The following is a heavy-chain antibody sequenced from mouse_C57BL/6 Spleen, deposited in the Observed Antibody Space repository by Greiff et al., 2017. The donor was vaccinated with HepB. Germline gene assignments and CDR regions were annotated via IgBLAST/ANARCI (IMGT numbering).Heavy chain of an antibody. CDR3: ARSPPIYYYGSSYIDY. CDR1: GYSFTGYY. V-gene: IGHV1-42*01. CDR2: INPSTGGT. D-gene: IGHD1-1*01. Sequence: DVQLQESGPELVKPGASVKISCKASGYSFTGYYMNWVKQSPEKSLEWIGEINPSTGGTTYNQKFKAKATLTVDKSSSTAYMQLKSLTSEDSAVYYCARSPPIYYYGSSYIDYWGQGTTLTVSS. J-gene: IGHJ2*01.